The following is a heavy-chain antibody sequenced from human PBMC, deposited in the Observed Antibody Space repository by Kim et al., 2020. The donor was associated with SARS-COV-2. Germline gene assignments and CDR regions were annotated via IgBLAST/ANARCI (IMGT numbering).Heavy chain of an antibody. D-gene: IGHD6-19*01. CDR2: ISGSGGSA. CDR3: AKDARVAVAGTDYFDY. V-gene: IGHV3-23*01. J-gene: IGHJ4*02. CDR1: GFTFSSYA. Sequence: GGSLRLSCAASGFTFSSYAMSWVRQAPGKGLEWVSAISGSGGSAYYADSVKGRFTISRDNSKNTLYLQMNSLRAEDTAVYYCAKDARVAVAGTDYFDYWGQGTLVTVSS.